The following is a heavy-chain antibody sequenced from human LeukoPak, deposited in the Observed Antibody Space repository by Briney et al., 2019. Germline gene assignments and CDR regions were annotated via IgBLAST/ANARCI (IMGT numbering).Heavy chain of an antibody. V-gene: IGHV4-61*01. J-gene: IGHJ4*02. CDR1: GDSVSGISFY. D-gene: IGHD3-22*01. Sequence: KPSETLSLTCTVSGDSVSGISFYWSWIRQPPGKGLQYIVYIQYSGSTNYNPSRKSRITISVDTSKNQFSLKLSSVTAADTAVYYCARYYDSSGYWSTPHFDYWGQGTLVTVSS. CDR2: IQYSGST. CDR3: ARYYDSSGYWSTPHFDY.